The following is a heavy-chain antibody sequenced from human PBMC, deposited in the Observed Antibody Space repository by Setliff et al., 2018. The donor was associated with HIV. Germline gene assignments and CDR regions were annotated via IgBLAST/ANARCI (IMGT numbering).Heavy chain of an antibody. CDR3: ARGPHTSSWYGGYAFDI. J-gene: IGHJ3*02. CDR1: GYTFTSYY. V-gene: IGHV1-46*01. Sequence: ASVKVSCKASGYTFTSYYMHWVRQAPGQGLEWMGIINPSGGSTSYAQKFQGRVTVTRDASTSTVYMDLSSLRSDDTAVYFCARGPHTSSWYGGYAFDIWGQGTMVTVS. D-gene: IGHD6-13*01. CDR2: INPSGGST.